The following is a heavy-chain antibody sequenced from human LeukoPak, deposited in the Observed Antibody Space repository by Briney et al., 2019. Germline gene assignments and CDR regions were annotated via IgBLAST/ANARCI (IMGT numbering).Heavy chain of an antibody. V-gene: IGHV3-30-3*01. CDR2: ISYDGSNK. D-gene: IGHD4-17*01. Sequence: GGSLRLSCAASGFTFSSYAMHWVRQAPGKGLEWVAVISYDGSNKYYADSVKGRFTISRDNAKNSLYLQMNSLRAEDTAVYYCARDPQPTRVPPYYFDYWGQGTLVTVSS. CDR1: GFTFSSYA. J-gene: IGHJ4*02. CDR3: ARDPQPTRVPPYYFDY.